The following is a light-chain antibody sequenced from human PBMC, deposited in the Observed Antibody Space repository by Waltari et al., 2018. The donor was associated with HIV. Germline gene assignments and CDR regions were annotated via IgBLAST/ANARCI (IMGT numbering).Light chain of an antibody. Sequence: SYALTQPPSVSVSPGQTARITCPGDALPKRYAYWYQQKSGQAPVLVIYEDSKRPSGIPERFSGSSSGTMATLTISGAQVEDEADYYCYSRDSSGNSWVFGGGTKLTVL. CDR1: ALPKRY. CDR2: EDS. V-gene: IGLV3-10*01. CDR3: YSRDSSGNSWV. J-gene: IGLJ3*02.